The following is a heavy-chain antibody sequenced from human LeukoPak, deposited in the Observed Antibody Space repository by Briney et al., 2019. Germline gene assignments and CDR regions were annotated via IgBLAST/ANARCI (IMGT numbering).Heavy chain of an antibody. CDR3: ARYYYDTSGYYYPFDS. V-gene: IGHV1-8*01. Sequence: ASVKVSCKASGYTFTSYDINWVRQATGQGLEWMGWMNPNSGNTGYAQKFQGRVTMTTDTSTSKAYMELRSLRSDDTAVYYCARYYYDTSGYYYPFDSWGQGTLVTVSS. CDR1: GYTFTSYD. CDR2: MNPNSGNT. J-gene: IGHJ4*02. D-gene: IGHD3-22*01.